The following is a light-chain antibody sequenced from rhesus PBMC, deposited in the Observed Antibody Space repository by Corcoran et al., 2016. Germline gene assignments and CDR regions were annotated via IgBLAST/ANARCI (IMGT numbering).Light chain of an antibody. Sequence: DIQMTQSPSSLSASVGDTVTITCRASQSISSWLDWYQQKPGKAPKLLIYKASSLQSGVPSRFSGNGSGTDFTLAIISLQPEDVTTYYCQHGYGTPFTFGPGTKLDIK. CDR1: QSISSW. CDR3: QHGYGTPFT. J-gene: IGKJ3*01. V-gene: IGKV1-22*01. CDR2: KAS.